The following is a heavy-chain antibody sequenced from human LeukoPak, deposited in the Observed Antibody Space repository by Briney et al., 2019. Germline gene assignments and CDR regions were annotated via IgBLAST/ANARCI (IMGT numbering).Heavy chain of an antibody. CDR2: IYHSGST. D-gene: IGHD3-22*01. V-gene: IGHV4-39*07. CDR3: ARGPRRDYNSSDYPPYYFDY. Sequence: TETLSLTCTVSGGSISSSSYYWGWIRQPPGKGLEWIGSIYHSGSTYYNPSLKSRVTISVDTSKNQFSLKLSSVTAADTAVYYCARGPRRDYNSSDYPPYYFDYWGQGTLVTVSS. J-gene: IGHJ4*02. CDR1: GGSISSSSYY.